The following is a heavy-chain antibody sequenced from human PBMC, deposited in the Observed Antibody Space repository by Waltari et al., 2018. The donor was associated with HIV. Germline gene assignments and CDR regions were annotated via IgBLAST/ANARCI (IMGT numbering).Heavy chain of an antibody. Sequence: EVQLVESGGGLVQPGGSLRLSWAAAGFTFSSYWKSWVRQATGKGLEWVANIKQDGSEKNYVDSVKGRFTISRDSAKNSLYLQMNSLRAEDTAVYYCARSLRDWYGSFDYWGQGTLVTVSS. CDR2: IKQDGSEK. V-gene: IGHV3-7*01. D-gene: IGHD3-9*01. CDR3: ARSLRDWYGSFDY. CDR1: GFTFSSYW. J-gene: IGHJ4*02.